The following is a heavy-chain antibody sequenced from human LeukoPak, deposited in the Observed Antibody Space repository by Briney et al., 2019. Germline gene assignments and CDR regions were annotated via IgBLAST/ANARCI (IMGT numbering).Heavy chain of an antibody. Sequence: GESLEISCQGSGSIFTSYWISWVRPVPGKGLEWMGIIYPGDSDTRYSPSFQGQVTISADKSISTAYLQWSSLKASDTAIYYCARPLYGSGNWYFDLWGRGTLVTVSS. V-gene: IGHV5-51*01. CDR1: GSIFTSYW. D-gene: IGHD3-10*01. CDR2: IYPGDSDT. CDR3: ARPLYGSGNWYFDL. J-gene: IGHJ2*01.